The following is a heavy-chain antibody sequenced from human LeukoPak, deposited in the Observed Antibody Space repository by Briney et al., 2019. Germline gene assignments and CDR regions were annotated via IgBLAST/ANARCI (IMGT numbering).Heavy chain of an antibody. V-gene: IGHV4-61*09. Sequence: SQTLSLTRSVSGASISSSPYYWTWIRQPAGKGLEWLGHIFTVGPATYNPSLKSRVTISRDTSKNEFSLSLHSVTAADTGVYYCAVAWNAERRFDPWGQGTLVTVSS. J-gene: IGHJ5*02. CDR3: AVAWNAERRFDP. D-gene: IGHD1-1*01. CDR1: GASISSSPYY. CDR2: IFTVGPA.